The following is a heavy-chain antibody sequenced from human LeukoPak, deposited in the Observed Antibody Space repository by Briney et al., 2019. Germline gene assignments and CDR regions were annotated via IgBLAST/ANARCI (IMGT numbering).Heavy chain of an antibody. Sequence: SETLSLTCTVSGGSISSSSYYWGWIRQPPGKGLEWIGSIYYSGSTYYNPSLKSRVTLSVDTSKNQFSLKLSSVTAADTAVYYCATRTSRHSPFDPWGQGTLATVSS. D-gene: IGHD2-8*01. J-gene: IGHJ5*02. CDR2: IYYSGST. V-gene: IGHV4-39*07. CDR1: GGSISSSSYY. CDR3: ATRTSRHSPFDP.